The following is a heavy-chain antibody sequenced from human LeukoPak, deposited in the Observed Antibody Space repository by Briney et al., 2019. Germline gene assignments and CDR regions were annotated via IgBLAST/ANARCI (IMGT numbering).Heavy chain of an antibody. Sequence: VGALRLSCAASGFTFSSYAMSWVRQAPGEGLEWVSAISGSGGSTYDAASVKGRSTISRDNYKNTLYLQMNSLRAEDTAVYYCEKDRGYCSGGSCYYFDYWGQGTLVTVSS. CDR1: GFTFSSYA. CDR3: EKDRGYCSGGSCYYFDY. D-gene: IGHD2-15*01. J-gene: IGHJ4*02. CDR2: ISGSGGST. V-gene: IGHV3-23*01.